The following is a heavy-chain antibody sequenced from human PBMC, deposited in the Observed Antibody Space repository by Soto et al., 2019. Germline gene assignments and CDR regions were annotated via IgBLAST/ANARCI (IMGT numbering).Heavy chain of an antibody. CDR1: GGSISSYY. V-gene: IGHV4-59*01. J-gene: IGHJ6*02. CDR2: IYYSGST. CDR3: AKQLNHYYYGMDV. D-gene: IGHD1-1*01. Sequence: PSETLSLTCTVSGGSISSYYWSWIRQPPGKGLEWIGYIYYSGSTNYNPSLKSRVTISVDTSKNQFSLRLSSVTAADTAVYYCAKQLNHYYYGMDVWGQGTTVTVSS.